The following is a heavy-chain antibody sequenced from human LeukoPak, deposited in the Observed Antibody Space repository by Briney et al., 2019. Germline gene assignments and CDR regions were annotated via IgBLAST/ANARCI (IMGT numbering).Heavy chain of an antibody. CDR3: ARWGGRKDWLAPQTYYYYYYMDV. V-gene: IGHV1-8*03. D-gene: IGHD3-9*01. CDR2: MNHNSDNT. Sequence: ASVKVSCKASGGSFSSYDISWVRQPTGPGLEWVGGMNHNSDNTGYAQKFQGRVTITMNTYIGKAYMELSSLRSENTAVYYCARWGGRKDWLAPQTYYYYYYMDVWGKGTTVTVSS. CDR1: GGSFSSYD. J-gene: IGHJ6*03.